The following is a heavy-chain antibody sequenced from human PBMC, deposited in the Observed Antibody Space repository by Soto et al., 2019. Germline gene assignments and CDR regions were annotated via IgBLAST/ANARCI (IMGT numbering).Heavy chain of an antibody. CDR1: GGSFSGYY. D-gene: IGHD2-15*01. CDR2: INHSGST. J-gene: IGHJ4*02. Sequence: QVQLQQWGAGLLKPSETLSLTCAVYGGSFSGYYWSWIRQPPGKGLEWIGEINHSGSTNYNPSLQSRVTISLDTSKNRFSLKLSSVTAADPAVYYCARGLNRYCSGCSFPTNDYLGQGTLVTVSS. CDR3: ARGLNRYCSGCSFPTNDY. V-gene: IGHV4-34*01.